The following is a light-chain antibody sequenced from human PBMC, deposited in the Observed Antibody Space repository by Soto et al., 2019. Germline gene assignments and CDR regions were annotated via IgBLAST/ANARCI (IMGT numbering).Light chain of an antibody. Sequence: QAPLTHTCSVSRSPGQSVTIPCTGTISDVGGYNHVTWYQQHPGKAPKLIIYDVSTRPSGVRDRLSGYKSGNTASLTISGLQAEDEADYYSCSHAGSSVVFGTGTKVTVL. CDR3: CSHAGSSVV. CDR1: ISDVGGYNH. CDR2: DVS. J-gene: IGLJ1*01. V-gene: IGLV2-11*01.